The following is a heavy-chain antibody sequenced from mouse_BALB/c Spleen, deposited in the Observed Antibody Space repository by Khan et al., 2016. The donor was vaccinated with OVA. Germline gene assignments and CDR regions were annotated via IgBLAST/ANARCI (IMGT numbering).Heavy chain of an antibody. CDR3: ARGKYYGYYFDY. CDR1: GYSITSGYA. D-gene: IGHD1-1*01. V-gene: IGHV3-2*02. CDR2: ISYSGGT. J-gene: IGHJ2*01. Sequence: EVQLQESGPGLVKPSQSLSLTCTVTGYSITSGYAWNWIRQFPGNKLEWMGYISYSGGTSNNPSLKSRISITRDTSKNQFFLQLNSVTTEDTATDYCARGKYYGYYFDYWGQGTTHTVSS.